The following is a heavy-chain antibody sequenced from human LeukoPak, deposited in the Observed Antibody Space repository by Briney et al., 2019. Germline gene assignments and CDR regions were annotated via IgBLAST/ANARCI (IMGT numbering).Heavy chain of an antibody. CDR1: GGSFSGYY. D-gene: IGHD3-3*01. CDR2: INHSGST. J-gene: IGHJ4*02. Sequence: SETLSLTCAVYGGSFSGYYWSWIRQPPGKGLEWIGEINHSGSTNYNPSLKSRVTISVDTSKNQFSLKLSSVTAADTAVYYCAREVYYDFWSGPSNYFDYWGQGTLVTVSS. V-gene: IGHV4-34*01. CDR3: AREVYYDFWSGPSNYFDY.